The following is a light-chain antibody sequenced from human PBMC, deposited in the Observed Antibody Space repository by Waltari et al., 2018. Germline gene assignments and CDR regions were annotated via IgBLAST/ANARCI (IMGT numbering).Light chain of an antibody. J-gene: IGLJ1*01. Sequence: QSALTQPASVSGSPGQSITISCTGTNSDVGAFKHVSWYQQLPGRAPKVMIFDVINRSSGVYNRFSGSKSGNTASLTISGLQAEDEADYYCKSYTSGLTYVFGTGTKVTVL. V-gene: IGLV2-14*03. CDR2: DVI. CDR3: KSYTSGLTYV. CDR1: NSDVGAFKH.